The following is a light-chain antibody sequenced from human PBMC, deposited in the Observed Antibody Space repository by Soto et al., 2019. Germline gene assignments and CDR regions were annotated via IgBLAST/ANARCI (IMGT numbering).Light chain of an antibody. Sequence: AIPLTQSPSSLSASVGDRVTITCRASQGIAKDLGWYQQKPGKAPRLLIFGASFFQNGVPSRFSGSGSGADVTLTITGLQPEDFATYYCHQDSYSSRTFGPGTKVEIK. CDR1: QGIAKD. CDR3: HQDSYSSRT. J-gene: IGKJ1*01. CDR2: GAS. V-gene: IGKV1-6*01.